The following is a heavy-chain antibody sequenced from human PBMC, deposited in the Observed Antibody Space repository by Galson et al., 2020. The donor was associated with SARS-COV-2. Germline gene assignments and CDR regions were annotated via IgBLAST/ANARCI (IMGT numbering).Heavy chain of an antibody. J-gene: IGHJ4*02. V-gene: IGHV4-31*03. CDR2: IYSSGTS. D-gene: IGHD6-13*01. CDR1: GASISSGAYY. Sequence: ETSETLSLPCTVSGASISSGAYYWTWIRQHPGKGLEWIAYIYSSGTSYYNPSLRSRVTISLDTSKNHFSLMLSSVTTADTAVYYCARVLAGSNWSALGYWGQGTLVTVSS. CDR3: ARVLAGSNWSALGY.